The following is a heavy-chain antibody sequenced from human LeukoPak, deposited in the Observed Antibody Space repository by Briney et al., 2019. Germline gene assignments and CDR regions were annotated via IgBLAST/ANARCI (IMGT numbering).Heavy chain of an antibody. J-gene: IGHJ4*02. Sequence: EASVKVSCKASGYTFTNYGINWVRQAPGQGLEWMGWISTYNGDTNYAQKVQGRVTMTTDTSTSTAYMELRSLRSDDTAVYYCASGYLGRAGTTDRLDYWGQGTLVTVSS. CDR3: ASGYLGRAGTTDRLDY. D-gene: IGHD4-17*01. CDR2: ISTYNGDT. CDR1: GYTFTNYG. V-gene: IGHV1-18*01.